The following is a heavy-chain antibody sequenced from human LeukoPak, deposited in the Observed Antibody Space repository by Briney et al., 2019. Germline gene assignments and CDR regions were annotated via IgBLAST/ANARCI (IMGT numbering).Heavy chain of an antibody. V-gene: IGHV4-34*01. CDR3: ARVDYGDYSKDFDY. Sequence: SETLSLTCAVYGESFSGYYWSWIRQPPGKGLEWIGEINDRGRTNYNPSLKSRATISVDTSKNQFSLSLSYVTAADTAVYYCARVDYGDYSKDFDYWGQGTLVTVSS. J-gene: IGHJ4*02. D-gene: IGHD4-17*01. CDR1: GESFSGYY. CDR2: INDRGRT.